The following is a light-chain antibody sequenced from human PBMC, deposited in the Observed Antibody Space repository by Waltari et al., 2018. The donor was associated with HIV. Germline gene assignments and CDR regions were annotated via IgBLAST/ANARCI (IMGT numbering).Light chain of an antibody. CDR3: SAWDASLGAWM. CDR1: TSNIGTNN. J-gene: IGLJ3*02. Sequence: QSVLTQPPSASGTPGQRIIISCSGSTSNIGTNNVTWDQQRPGTTPRLLMHSNIQRPSGVPDRFSGSRSGTSASLAISGLQSEDEADYYGSAWDASLGAWMFGGGTKLTVL. CDR2: SNI. V-gene: IGLV1-44*01.